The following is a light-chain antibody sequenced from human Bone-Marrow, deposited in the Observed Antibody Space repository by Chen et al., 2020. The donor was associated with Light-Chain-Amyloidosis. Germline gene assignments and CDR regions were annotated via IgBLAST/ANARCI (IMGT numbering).Light chain of an antibody. CDR1: DLPTKY. CDR3: QSADSSGTYEVI. V-gene: IGLV3-25*03. CDR2: RDT. Sequence: SYELTQPPSVSVSPGQTARITCSGDDLPTKYAYWYQQKPGQAPVLVLHRDTVRAPGIAELFSGARSGTTATLTIGGVQAEAEADYHCQSADSSGTYEVIFGGGTKLTVL. J-gene: IGLJ2*01.